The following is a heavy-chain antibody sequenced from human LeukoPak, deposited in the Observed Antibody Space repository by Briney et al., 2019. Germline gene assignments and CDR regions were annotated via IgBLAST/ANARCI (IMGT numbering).Heavy chain of an antibody. CDR3: ARVNGEWEPLDY. CDR1: GHTFTGYY. D-gene: IGHD1-26*01. CDR2: MNPNSGDT. Sequence: ASVKVSCKPSGHTFTGYYMHWVRQAPGQGLEWMGWMNPNSGDTDYAQKFQGRVTMTRDTSISTAYMELSRLRSDDTAVYYCARVNGEWEPLDYWGQGTLVTVSS. J-gene: IGHJ4*02. V-gene: IGHV1-2*02.